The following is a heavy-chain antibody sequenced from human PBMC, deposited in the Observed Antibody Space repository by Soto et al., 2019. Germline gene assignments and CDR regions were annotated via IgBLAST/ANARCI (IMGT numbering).Heavy chain of an antibody. Sequence: SETLSLTCTVSGGSISSSSYYWGWIRQPPGKGLEWIGSIYYSGSTYYNPSLKSRVTISVDTSKNQFSLRLSSVTAADTAVYYCARRLGYCSGGSCYSPPYFDYWGQGTLVTVSS. CDR2: IYYSGST. D-gene: IGHD2-15*01. V-gene: IGHV4-39*01. J-gene: IGHJ4*02. CDR1: GGSISSSSYY. CDR3: ARRLGYCSGGSCYSPPYFDY.